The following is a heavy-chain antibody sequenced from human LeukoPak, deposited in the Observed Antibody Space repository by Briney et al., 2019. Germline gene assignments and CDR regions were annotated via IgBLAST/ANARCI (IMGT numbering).Heavy chain of an antibody. CDR1: GYTFTSYG. Sequence: ASVKVSCKASGYTFTSYGISWVRQAPGQGLEWMGIINPSGGSTTYAQKFQGRVTMTRDTSTSTIYMELSSLRSEDTAVYYCARSYCGGDCSSGYSDYWGQGTLVTVSS. CDR2: INPSGGST. D-gene: IGHD2-21*02. V-gene: IGHV1-46*01. J-gene: IGHJ4*02. CDR3: ARSYCGGDCSSGYSDY.